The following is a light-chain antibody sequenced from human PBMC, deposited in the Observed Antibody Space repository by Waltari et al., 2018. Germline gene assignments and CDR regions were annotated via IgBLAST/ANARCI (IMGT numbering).Light chain of an antibody. J-gene: IGKJ1*01. V-gene: IGKV1-39*01. Sequence: DIQMTQSPSSLSASVGDRVTITCRASQSISSYLNWYQQKPGKAPKLLIYAASSLQSGVPSRFRGIGSGTDFTLTISSLQPEDFATYYCQQSYSTLTWTFGQGTKVEIK. CDR2: AAS. CDR3: QQSYSTLTWT. CDR1: QSISSY.